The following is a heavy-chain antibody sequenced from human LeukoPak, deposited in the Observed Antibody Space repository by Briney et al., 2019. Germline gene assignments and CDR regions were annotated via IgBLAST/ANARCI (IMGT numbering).Heavy chain of an antibody. J-gene: IGHJ3*02. Sequence: KPSETLSLTCAVYGGSFSGYYWSWIRQPPGKGPEWIGEINHSGSTNYNPSLKSRVTISVDTSKNQFSLRLSSVTAADTAVYYCASRGYSGYPDAFDIWGQGTMVTVSS. CDR2: INHSGST. CDR1: GGSFSGYY. D-gene: IGHD5-12*01. V-gene: IGHV4-34*01. CDR3: ASRGYSGYPDAFDI.